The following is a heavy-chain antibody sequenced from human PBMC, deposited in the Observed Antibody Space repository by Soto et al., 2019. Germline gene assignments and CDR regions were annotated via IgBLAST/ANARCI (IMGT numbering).Heavy chain of an antibody. CDR1: GFTFSSYG. V-gene: IGHV3-30*18. CDR3: AKRYLD. J-gene: IGHJ4*02. CDR2: ISYDGSNK. D-gene: IGHD1-20*01. Sequence: GGSLRLSCAASGFTFSSYGMHWVRQAPGKGLEWVAVISYDGSNKYYADSVKGRFTISRDNSKNTLYLQMNSLRAEDTAVYYCAKRYLDWGQGTLVTVSS.